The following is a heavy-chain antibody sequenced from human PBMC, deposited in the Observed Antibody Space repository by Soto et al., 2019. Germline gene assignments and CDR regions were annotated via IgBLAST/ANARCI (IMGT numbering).Heavy chain of an antibody. CDR2: ISAYNGNT. CDR3: ARIQNIVGATPYYFDY. J-gene: IGHJ4*02. V-gene: IGHV1-18*04. CDR1: GYTFTSYG. Sequence: ASVKVSCKASGYTFTSYGISWVRQAPGQGLEWMGWISAYNGNTNYAQKLQGRVTMTTDTSTSTAYMELRSLRSDDTAMYYCARIQNIVGATPYYFDYWGQGTLVTVSS. D-gene: IGHD1-26*01.